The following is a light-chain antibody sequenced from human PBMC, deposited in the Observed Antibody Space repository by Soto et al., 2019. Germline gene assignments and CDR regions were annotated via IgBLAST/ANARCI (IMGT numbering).Light chain of an antibody. J-gene: IGKJ1*01. CDR1: QGINNY. Sequence: DIHMTQSPSSLSASVGDIVTITCRASQGINNYLAWYQQKPGKVPVLLIYSASTLKSGVPSRFSGRGAGTDFTLTISSLQPEDFATYYCQKYDRAPRTFGQGTKVDI. CDR3: QKYDRAPRT. V-gene: IGKV1-27*01. CDR2: SAS.